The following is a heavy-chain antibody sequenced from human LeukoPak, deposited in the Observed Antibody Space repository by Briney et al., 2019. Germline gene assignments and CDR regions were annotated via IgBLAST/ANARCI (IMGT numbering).Heavy chain of an antibody. V-gene: IGHV4-59*12. CDR1: GGSISSYY. CDR2: IYYSGST. D-gene: IGHD5-24*01. Sequence: SETLSLTCTVSGGSISSYYWSWIRQPPGKGLEWIGYIYYSGSTNYNPSLKSRVTISVDTSKNQFSLKLSSVTAADTAVYYCARDEMETDYWGQGTLVTVSS. J-gene: IGHJ4*02. CDR3: ARDEMETDY.